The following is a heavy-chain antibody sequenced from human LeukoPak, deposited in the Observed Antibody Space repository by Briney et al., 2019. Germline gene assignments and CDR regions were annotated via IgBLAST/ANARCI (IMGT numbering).Heavy chain of an antibody. CDR1: GFTFSSYA. D-gene: IGHD7-27*01. CDR2: ISGSGGST. V-gene: IGHV3-23*01. Sequence: GGSLRLSCAASGFTFSSYAMSWVRQAPGKGLEWVSAISGSGGSTYYADSVKGRFTISRDNSKNSLYLQMDSLRAADTALYYCAKGAWGSFNSWGQGILVTVSS. CDR3: AKGAWGSFNS. J-gene: IGHJ5*01.